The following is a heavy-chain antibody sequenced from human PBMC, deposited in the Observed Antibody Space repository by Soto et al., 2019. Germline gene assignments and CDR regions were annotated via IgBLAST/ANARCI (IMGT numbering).Heavy chain of an antibody. V-gene: IGHV3-23*01. D-gene: IGHD5-18*01. J-gene: IGHJ4*02. CDR3: AKDRQLWSKNYFDY. CDR2: ISGSGGSI. Sequence: EVQLLESGGGLVQPGGSLRLSCEASGFSFSSYAMSWVRQAPGKGLEWVSGISGSGGSIYYADSVKGRFTISRDNSKNTLYLQMNSLRAEDTAVYYCAKDRQLWSKNYFDYWGQGTLVTVSP. CDR1: GFSFSSYA.